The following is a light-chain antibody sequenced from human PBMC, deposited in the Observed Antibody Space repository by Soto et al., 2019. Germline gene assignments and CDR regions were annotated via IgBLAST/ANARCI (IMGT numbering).Light chain of an antibody. V-gene: IGKV1-8*01. CDR2: AAS. J-gene: IGKJ3*01. Sequence: AIRMTQSPSSLSASTGDRVTITCRAIQGISIYLAWYQQKPGKAPKLLIYAASTLQSGVPSRFSGSGSGTDFTITISCLQSEDVATYYCQQYYSYPIFTFGPGTNVDIK. CDR3: QQYYSYPIFT. CDR1: QGISIY.